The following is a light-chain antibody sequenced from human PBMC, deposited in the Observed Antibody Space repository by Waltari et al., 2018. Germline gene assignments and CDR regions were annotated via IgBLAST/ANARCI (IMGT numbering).Light chain of an antibody. CDR1: PGIVNF. J-gene: IGKJ4*01. CDR3: QKYNAAPLI. V-gene: IGKV1-27*01. Sequence: IQLTQSPSSLAASVGDRVTITCRARPGIVNFLAWYQQKPGKVPRLLISTASTLQSGVPPRFSGSGSGTEFTLTIAGLQPEDVATDYCQKYNAAPLIFGGGTKVEIK. CDR2: TAS.